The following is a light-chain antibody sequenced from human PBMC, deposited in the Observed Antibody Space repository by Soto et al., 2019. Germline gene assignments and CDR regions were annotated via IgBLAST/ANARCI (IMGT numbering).Light chain of an antibody. Sequence: IQMTQSPSSLSASVGDRVTITCRASQDIANYLNWYQHKEGEAPKLLIYDASNLQTGVPSRFSGRGFTTEFTLTINNIQPEDVATYYCQQFDSVPEVSFGGGTKVQI. CDR3: QQFDSVPEVS. J-gene: IGKJ4*01. V-gene: IGKV1-33*01. CDR2: DAS. CDR1: QDIANY.